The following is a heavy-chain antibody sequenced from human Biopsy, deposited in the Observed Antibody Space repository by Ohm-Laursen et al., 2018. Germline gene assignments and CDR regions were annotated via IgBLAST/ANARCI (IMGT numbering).Heavy chain of an antibody. J-gene: IGHJ4*02. CDR1: GFTFISYG. CDR2: ITGGGNYI. Sequence: SLRLSCAAPGFTFISYGMSWVRQAPGKGLAWVSSITGGGNYINYADSVRGRFTISRDNSKNSVYLVMSSLRAEDTAVYFCATAAYAPPYFDLWGRGTVVTVSS. CDR3: ATAAYAPPYFDL. V-gene: IGHV3-21*06. D-gene: IGHD4-17*01.